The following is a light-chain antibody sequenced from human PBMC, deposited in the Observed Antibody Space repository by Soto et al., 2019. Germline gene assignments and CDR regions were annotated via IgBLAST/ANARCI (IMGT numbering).Light chain of an antibody. CDR2: GAS. V-gene: IGKV3-20*01. CDR3: KQYARSPLM. Sequence: GAVSGSRVEIGSRRIIISQSVSNNYLAWYQQKPGQAPRLVIFGASNRATGIPDRFSASVSGTEFTFAIGRLAPEDGGADFCKQYARSPLMFGHGTKVDIK. CDR1: QSVSNNY. J-gene: IGKJ1*01.